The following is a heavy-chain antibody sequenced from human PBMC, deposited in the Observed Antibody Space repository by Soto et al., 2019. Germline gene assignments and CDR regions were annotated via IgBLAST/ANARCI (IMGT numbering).Heavy chain of an antibody. Sequence: QVQLVQSGAEVKKPGSSVKVSCKASGGTFSSYTISWVRQAPGQGLEWMGRIIPILGIANYAQKFQGRVNITADKSTSTAYMELSSLRSEDTAVYYCARDSSSSWSSQGSYWGQGTLVTVSS. V-gene: IGHV1-69*08. CDR1: GGTFSSYT. D-gene: IGHD6-13*01. CDR3: ARDSSSSWSSQGSY. J-gene: IGHJ4*02. CDR2: IIPILGIA.